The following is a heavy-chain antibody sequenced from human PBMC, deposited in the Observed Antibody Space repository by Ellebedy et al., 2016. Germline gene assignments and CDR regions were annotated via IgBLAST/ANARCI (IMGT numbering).Heavy chain of an antibody. D-gene: IGHD3-10*01. CDR3: ARDQGYYGSGSPDAFDI. J-gene: IGHJ3*02. CDR2: IYYSGST. V-gene: IGHV4-39*07. Sequence: SETLSLXXTVSGGSISSSSYYWGWIRQPPGKGLEWIGSIYYSGSTYYNPSLKSRVTISVDTSKNQFSLKLSSVTAADTAVYYCARDQGYYGSGSPDAFDIWGQGTMVTVSS. CDR1: GGSISSSSYY.